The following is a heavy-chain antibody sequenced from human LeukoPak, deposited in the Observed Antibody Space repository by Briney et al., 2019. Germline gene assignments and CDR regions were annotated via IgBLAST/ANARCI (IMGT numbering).Heavy chain of an antibody. V-gene: IGHV3-30*02. CDR3: AKGGVSEYDSSGYYHL. CDR2: IRYDGSNK. J-gene: IGHJ5*02. CDR1: GFTFSSYS. Sequence: GGSLRLSCAASGFTFSSYSMNWVRQAPGKGLEWVAFIRYDGSNKYYADSVKGRFTISRDNSKNTLYLQMNSLRAEDTAVYYCAKGGVSEYDSSGYYHLWGQGTLVTVSS. D-gene: IGHD3-22*01.